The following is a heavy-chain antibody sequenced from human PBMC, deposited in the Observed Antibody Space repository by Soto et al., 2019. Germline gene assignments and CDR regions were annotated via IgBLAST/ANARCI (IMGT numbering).Heavy chain of an antibody. D-gene: IGHD3-22*01. CDR2: ISYRGST. CDR1: GGSISTADYY. V-gene: IGHV4-30-4*01. Sequence: QVQLHESCPGLVRPSQTLSLTCNVSGGSISTADYYWSWIRQPPGKGLEWIGYISYRGSTYYKPSFQSGVATSIHTSTTLFSLALTSVTAADTAVYFCVRDYHTGGYIGYRGQANLVTVS. CDR3: VRDYHTGGYIGY. J-gene: IGHJ4*02.